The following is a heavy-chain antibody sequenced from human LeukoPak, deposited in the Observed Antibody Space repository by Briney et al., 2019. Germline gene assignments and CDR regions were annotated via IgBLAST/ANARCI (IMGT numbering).Heavy chain of an antibody. CDR2: IYYSGST. Sequence: SETLSLTCTVSGGSISSRSYYWGWIRQPPGKGLEWIATIYYSGSTYYNPSLKSRVTISVDTSKNQFSLKLSSVTAADTAVYYCLTDYSRRYFDLWGRGTLVTVSS. J-gene: IGHJ2*01. D-gene: IGHD2-15*01. V-gene: IGHV4-39*01. CDR3: LTDYSRRYFDL. CDR1: GGSISSRSYY.